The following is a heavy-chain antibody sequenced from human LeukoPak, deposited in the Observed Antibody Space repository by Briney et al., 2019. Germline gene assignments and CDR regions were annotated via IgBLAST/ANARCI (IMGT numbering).Heavy chain of an antibody. V-gene: IGHV3-53*05. CDR2: IYSGGST. CDR1: GFTVSSNY. CDR3: ARAPERRICYFDY. J-gene: IGHJ4*02. D-gene: IGHD1-14*01. Sequence: GGSLRLSCAASGFTVSSNYMSWVRQAPGKGLEWVSVIYSGGSTYYADSVKGRFTISRDNSKNTLYLQMNSLRSEDTAVYYCARAPERRICYFDYWGQGTLVTVSS.